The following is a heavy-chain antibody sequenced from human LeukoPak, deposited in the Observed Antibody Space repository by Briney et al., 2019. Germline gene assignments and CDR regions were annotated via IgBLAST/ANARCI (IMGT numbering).Heavy chain of an antibody. CDR2: IKQDGSEK. D-gene: IGHD3-22*01. J-gene: IGHJ5*02. V-gene: IGHV3-7*01. CDR1: GFTFGTFW. Sequence: PGGSLRLSCAASGFTFGTFWMSWVRQAPGKGLEWVANIKQDGSEKKYVDSVKGRFTISRDNAKNSLSLQMNSLRAEDTAVYYCARDLGQYYDTSDNWFDPWGQGTLVTVSS. CDR3: ARDLGQYYDTSDNWFDP.